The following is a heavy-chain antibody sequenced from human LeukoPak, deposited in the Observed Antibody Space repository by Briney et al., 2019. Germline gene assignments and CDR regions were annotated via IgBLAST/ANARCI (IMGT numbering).Heavy chain of an antibody. V-gene: IGHV3-66*02. CDR3: ASEGLRFLEWLYFDY. J-gene: IGHJ4*02. Sequence: GGSLRLSCAASGFTVSSNYMSWVRQAPGKGLEWVSVIHSGGSTYYADSVKGRFTISRDNSKNTLYLQMNSLRAEDTAVYYCASEGLRFLEWLYFDYWGQGTLVTVSS. CDR2: IHSGGST. CDR1: GFTVSSNY. D-gene: IGHD3-3*01.